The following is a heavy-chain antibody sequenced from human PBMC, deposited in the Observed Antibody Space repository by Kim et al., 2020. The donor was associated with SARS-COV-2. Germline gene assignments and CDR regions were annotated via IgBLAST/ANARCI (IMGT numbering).Heavy chain of an antibody. Sequence: VNGRFTLTNDNSKNTLYLQMNSLRAEDTAVYYCASGATYDFWSGYSYFDYWGQGTLVTVSS. D-gene: IGHD3-3*01. V-gene: IGHV3-30*07. J-gene: IGHJ4*02. CDR3: ASGATYDFWSGYSYFDY.